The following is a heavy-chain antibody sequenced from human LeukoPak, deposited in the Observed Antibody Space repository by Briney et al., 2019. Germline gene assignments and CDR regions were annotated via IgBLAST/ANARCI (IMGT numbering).Heavy chain of an antibody. D-gene: IGHD2-15*01. CDR3: ASPYCSGGTCYAHDAFDI. J-gene: IGHJ3*02. CDR1: GYTFTSYG. V-gene: IGHV1-18*01. Sequence: ASVKVSCKASGYTFTSYGISWVRQAPGQGLEWMGWISVYNGNTNYAQKLQGRVTMPTDTSTSTGYKELRSLTSDDTAVYYCASPYCSGGTCYAHDAFDIWGQGTMVTVSS. CDR2: ISVYNGNT.